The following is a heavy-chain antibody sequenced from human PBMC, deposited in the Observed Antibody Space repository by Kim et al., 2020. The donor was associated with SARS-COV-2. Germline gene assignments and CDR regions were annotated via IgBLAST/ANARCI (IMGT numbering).Heavy chain of an antibody. Sequence: NYTPSLKSRVTISVDMSKSQFSLTLTSVTSADTAVYYCARDKSGYMLLDYWGQGALVTVSS. V-gene: IGHV4-59*01. D-gene: IGHD5-12*01. J-gene: IGHJ4*02. CDR3: ARDKSGYMLLDY.